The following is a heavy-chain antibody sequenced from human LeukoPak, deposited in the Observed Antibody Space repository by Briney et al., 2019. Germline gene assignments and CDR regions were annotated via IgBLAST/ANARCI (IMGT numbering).Heavy chain of an antibody. D-gene: IGHD3-3*01. Sequence: PSETLSLTCAVYGGSFSGYYWSWIRQPPGKGLEWIGEINHSGSTNYNPSLKSRVTISVDTSKNQFSLKLSSVTAADTAVYYCARGQVGYYDFWSGYPYFDYWGQGTLVTVSS. CDR1: GGSFSGYY. V-gene: IGHV4-34*01. J-gene: IGHJ4*02. CDR2: INHSGST. CDR3: ARGQVGYYDFWSGYPYFDY.